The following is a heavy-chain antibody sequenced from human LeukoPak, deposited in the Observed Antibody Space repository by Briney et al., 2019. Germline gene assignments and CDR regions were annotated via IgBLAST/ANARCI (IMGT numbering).Heavy chain of an antibody. D-gene: IGHD6-19*01. CDR3: ARGIAVADTGFFDY. CDR2: IYSGGST. J-gene: IGHJ4*02. Sequence: GGSLILSCAASGFTVSSNYMTWVRQAPGKGLEWVSVIYSGGSTYYADSVKGRFTIPRDNSKSTLYLQMNSLRVEDTAVYYCARGIAVADTGFFDYWGQGTLVTVSS. CDR1: GFTVSSNY. V-gene: IGHV3-66*01.